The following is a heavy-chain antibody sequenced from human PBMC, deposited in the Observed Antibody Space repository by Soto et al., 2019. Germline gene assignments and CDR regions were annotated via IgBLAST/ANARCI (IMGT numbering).Heavy chain of an antibody. V-gene: IGHV4-59*08. CDR1: GGSISSYY. Sequence: QVQLQESGPGLVKPSETLSLTCTVSGGSISSYYWSWIRQPPGKGLEWIGYIYYSGSTNYNPSLKSRVTISVDTSKNQFSRNLSSVTAADTAVYYCASPYGSCFNSGGQGTLVTVSS. CDR2: IYYSGST. CDR3: ASPYGSCFNS. J-gene: IGHJ4*02. D-gene: IGHD3-10*01.